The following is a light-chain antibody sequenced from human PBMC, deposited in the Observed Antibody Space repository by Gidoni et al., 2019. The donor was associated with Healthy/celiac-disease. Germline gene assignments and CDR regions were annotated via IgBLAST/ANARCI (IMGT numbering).Light chain of an antibody. CDR3: QQYDNLPIT. J-gene: IGKJ5*01. CDR2: DAS. V-gene: IGKV1-33*01. Sequence: DIQMPHPPASLSASVGDRVTITCQASQDISNYLNWYQQKPGKAPKLLIYDASNLETGVPSRFSGSGSGTDFTFTISSLQPEDIATYYCQQYDNLPITFGQXTQLEIK. CDR1: QDISNY.